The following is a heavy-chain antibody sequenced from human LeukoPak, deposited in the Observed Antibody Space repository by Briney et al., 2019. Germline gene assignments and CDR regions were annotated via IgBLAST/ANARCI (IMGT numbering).Heavy chain of an antibody. J-gene: IGHJ3*02. CDR1: GFTFSSYA. CDR2: ITYDGSNK. CDR3: ATPWGEGCGGSCSDPGPDAFDI. V-gene: IGHV3-30*04. Sequence: HPGRSLRLSCAASGFTFSSYAMHWVRQAPGKGLEWVAVITYDGSNKYYADSVKGRFTISRDNSKNTLYLQMNSLRAEDTAVYYCATPWGEGCGGSCSDPGPDAFDIWGQGTMVTVSS. D-gene: IGHD2-15*01.